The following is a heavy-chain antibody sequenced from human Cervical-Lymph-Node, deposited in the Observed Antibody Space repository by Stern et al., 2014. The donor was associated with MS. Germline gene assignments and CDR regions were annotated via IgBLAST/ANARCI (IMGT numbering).Heavy chain of an antibody. V-gene: IGHV3-30*14. D-gene: IGHD2-15*01. CDR3: VRGRWELLY. Sequence: VQLVASGGGVVQPGRSLRLSCATSGFTFSTYAMHWVRQAPGKGLEWVAVISDAVTNQYYADSVKGRFTTSRDNSKNILILQMNSLKTEDTAVYYCVRGRWELLYWGQGTLVTVSS. J-gene: IGHJ4*02. CDR2: ISDAVTNQ. CDR1: GFTFSTYA.